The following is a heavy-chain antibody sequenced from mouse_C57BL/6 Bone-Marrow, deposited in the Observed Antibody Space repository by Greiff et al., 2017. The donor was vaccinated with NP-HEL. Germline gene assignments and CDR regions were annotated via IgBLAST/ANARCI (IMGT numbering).Heavy chain of an antibody. Sequence: EVKVVESGEGLVKPGGSLKLSCAASGFTFSSYAMSWVRQTPEKRLEWVAYISSGGDYIYYADTVKGRFTISRDNARNTLYLQMSSLKSEDTAMYYCTRVSQLRYTDAMDYWGQGTSVTVSS. CDR2: ISSGGDYI. V-gene: IGHV5-9-1*02. D-gene: IGHD3-2*02. J-gene: IGHJ4*01. CDR3: TRVSQLRYTDAMDY. CDR1: GFTFSSYA.